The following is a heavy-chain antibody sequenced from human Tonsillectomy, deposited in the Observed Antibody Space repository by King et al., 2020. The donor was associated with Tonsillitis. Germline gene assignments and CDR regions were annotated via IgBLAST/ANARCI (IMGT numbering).Heavy chain of an antibody. CDR1: GYSFAYYW. D-gene: IGHD3-10*01. Sequence: VQLVESGAEVKKPGESLKISCKGSGYSFAYYWIGWVRQMPGNGLEWMGIIFPGDSDTRYSPSFQGQVTISAAKSIRTAYLQWSSLKASDTAMYYCARLSGGFGEFDWFDPWGQGTLVTVSS. J-gene: IGHJ5*02. V-gene: IGHV5-51*01. CDR2: IFPGDSDT. CDR3: ARLSGGFGEFDWFDP.